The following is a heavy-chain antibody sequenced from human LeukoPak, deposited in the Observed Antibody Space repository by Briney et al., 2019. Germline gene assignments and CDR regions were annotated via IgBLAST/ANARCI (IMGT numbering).Heavy chain of an antibody. CDR2: IYPNSGGT. CDR1: GYTFTAYY. V-gene: IGHV1-2*02. Sequence: ASVKVSCKASGYTFTAYYMHWVRQAPGQGLEWMRWIYPNSGGTNYAQKFQGRVTMTRDTSISTAYMELSRLRSDDTAVYYCARGDVWFGEFPGDSWGQGTLVTVSS. D-gene: IGHD3-10*01. CDR3: ARGDVWFGEFPGDS. J-gene: IGHJ4*02.